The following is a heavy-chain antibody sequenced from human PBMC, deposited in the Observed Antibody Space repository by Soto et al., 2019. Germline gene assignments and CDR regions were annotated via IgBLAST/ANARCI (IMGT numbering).Heavy chain of an antibody. CDR1: GFPLGFIT. D-gene: IGHD2-21*01. V-gene: IGHV3-30*03. CDR2: ISKDGGDE. Sequence: QARLEASGGGGAHPGTPVGLSVEWSGFPLGFITRQGVLRAPGGGLGGVEVISKDGGDEYYADSVEGRFTISRDNSQNKLFLQMNSLRLEDTAVYYCATGHRGLTGLPAVITDPNWFDPRGQGALVSVSS. J-gene: IGHJ5*01. CDR3: ATGHRGLTGLPAVITDPNWFDP.